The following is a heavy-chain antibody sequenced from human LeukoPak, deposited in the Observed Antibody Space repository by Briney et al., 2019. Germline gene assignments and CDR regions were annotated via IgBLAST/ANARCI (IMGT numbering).Heavy chain of an antibody. D-gene: IGHD3-10*01. J-gene: IGHJ6*02. CDR2: IYWSSSGT. V-gene: IGHV3-9*01. Sequence: GGSLRLSCAASGFTFSNYAMHWVRQAPGKGLEWVSGIYWSSSGTGYADSVKGRFTVSRDSAKNSLYLQMNSLRPEDTALYYGVKDMNPGGADAWGQGTTVTVSS. CDR3: VKDMNPGGADA. CDR1: GFTFSNYA.